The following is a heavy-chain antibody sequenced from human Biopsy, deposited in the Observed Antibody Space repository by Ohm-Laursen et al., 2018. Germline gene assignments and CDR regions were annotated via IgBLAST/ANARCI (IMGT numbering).Heavy chain of an antibody. CDR1: GSTFTAYF. V-gene: IGHV1-2*02. CDR3: ARDYGDSPDY. Sequence: SRTASGSTFTAYFIHSVRQAPGHRLGWPGGINPNNSATYYTPTFQGRVTLTRDTSISTAYMDLTRLRSDARAVYYCARDYGDSPDYWGQGTLVTVSS. CDR2: INPNNSAT. J-gene: IGHJ4*02. D-gene: IGHD4-17*01.